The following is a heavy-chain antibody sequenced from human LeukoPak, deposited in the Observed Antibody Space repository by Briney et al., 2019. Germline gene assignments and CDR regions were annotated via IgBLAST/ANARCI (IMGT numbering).Heavy chain of an antibody. Sequence: GGSLRLYCAASGFTFSGSAMHWVRQASGKGLEWVGRIRSKANSYATAYAASVKGRFTTSRDDSKNTAYLQMNSLKTEDTAVYYCITRPEDAAAGLDFWGQGTLVTVSS. V-gene: IGHV3-73*01. CDR1: GFTFSGSA. D-gene: IGHD6-13*01. CDR3: ITRPEDAAAGLDF. J-gene: IGHJ4*02. CDR2: IRSKANSYAT.